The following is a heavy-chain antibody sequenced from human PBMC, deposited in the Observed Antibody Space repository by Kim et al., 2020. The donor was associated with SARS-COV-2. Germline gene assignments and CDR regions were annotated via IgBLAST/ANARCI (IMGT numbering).Heavy chain of an antibody. D-gene: IGHD3-10*01. Sequence: GGSLRLSCAASGFTFSRDWMHWVRQAPEKGLVWVSLINSDGTSTSYADSVKGRFTISRDNAKNTLYLQMNSLRAEDTAVYYSANAMSGTSNYWGQGTLVTVSS. J-gene: IGHJ4*02. V-gene: IGHV3-74*01. CDR2: INSDGTST. CDR3: ANAMSGTSNY. CDR1: GFTFSRDW.